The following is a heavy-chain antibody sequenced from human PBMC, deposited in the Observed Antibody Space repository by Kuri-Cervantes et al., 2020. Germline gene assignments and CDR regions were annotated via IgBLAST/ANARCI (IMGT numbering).Heavy chain of an antibody. Sequence: GESLKISCAASGFTFSSYDMHWVRQATGKGLEWVSAIGTAGDTYYPGSVKGRFTISRENAKNSLYLQMNSLRAGDTAVYYCALPYYDFWSGYYSKTDYWGQGTLVTVSS. V-gene: IGHV3-13*01. D-gene: IGHD3-3*01. CDR2: IGTAGDT. J-gene: IGHJ4*02. CDR3: ALPYYDFWSGYYSKTDY. CDR1: GFTFSSYD.